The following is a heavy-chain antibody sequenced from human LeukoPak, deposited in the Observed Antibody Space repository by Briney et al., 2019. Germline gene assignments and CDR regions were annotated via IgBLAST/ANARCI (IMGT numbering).Heavy chain of an antibody. V-gene: IGHV4-34*01. CDR2: INHSGST. J-gene: IGHJ4*02. CDR1: GGSFSNYY. CDR3: ARQGAVAGTFVDY. D-gene: IGHD6-19*01. Sequence: SETLSLTCAVYGGSFSNYYWNWIRQSPGEGLEWIGEINHSGSTTYNPSLRSRVTISGDTSRNQFSLRLNSVTAADTAVYYCARQGAVAGTFVDYWGQGTLVTVSS.